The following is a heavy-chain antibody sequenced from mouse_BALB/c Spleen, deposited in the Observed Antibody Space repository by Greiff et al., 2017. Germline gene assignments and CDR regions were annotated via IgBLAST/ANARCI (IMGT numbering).Heavy chain of an antibody. D-gene: IGHD2-4*01. Sequence: QVQLQQSGAELVRPGTSVKVSCKASGYAFTNYLIEWVKQRPGQGLEWIGVINPGSGGTNYNEKFKGKATLTADKSSSTAYMQLSSLTSDDSAVYFCASLLIYYDYGFDYWGQGTTLTVSS. CDR1: GYAFTNYL. CDR2: INPGSGGT. J-gene: IGHJ2*01. CDR3: ASLLIYYDYGFDY. V-gene: IGHV1-54*01.